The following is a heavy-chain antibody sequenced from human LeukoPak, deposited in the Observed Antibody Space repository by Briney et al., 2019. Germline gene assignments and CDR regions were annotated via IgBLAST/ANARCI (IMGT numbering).Heavy chain of an antibody. CDR1: GGSFSGYY. Sequence: KPSQTLSLTCTVSGGSFSGYYWTWVRQPPGKGLEWIGYIYYSETNYNPSLKSGFNISLDPSKNQLSLKLTSVTAADTAVYYCARRRNWLDPWGQGTLVTVSS. CDR2: IYYSET. J-gene: IGHJ5*02. CDR3: ARRRNWLDP. V-gene: IGHV4-59*08.